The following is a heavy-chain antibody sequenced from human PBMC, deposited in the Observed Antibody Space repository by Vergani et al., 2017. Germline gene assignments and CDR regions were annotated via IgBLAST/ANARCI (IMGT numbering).Heavy chain of an antibody. J-gene: IGHJ5*02. D-gene: IGHD2-2*01. V-gene: IGHV4-59*01. Sequence: QVQLQESGPGLVKPSETLSLTCTVSGGSISSYYWSWIRQPPGKGLEWIGYIYYSGSTNYNPSLKSRVTISVDTSKNQFSLKLSSVTAADTAVYYCAREGWDCSSTSCYQFDPWGQGTLVTVSS. CDR3: AREGWDCSSTSCYQFDP. CDR2: IYYSGST. CDR1: GGSISSYY.